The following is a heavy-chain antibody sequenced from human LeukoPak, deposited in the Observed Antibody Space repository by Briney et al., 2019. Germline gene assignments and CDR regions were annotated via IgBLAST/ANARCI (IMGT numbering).Heavy chain of an antibody. J-gene: IGHJ4*02. CDR1: GGSISSYY. Sequence: SETLSLTCTVSGGSISSYYWSWIRQPAGKGLEWIGRIYTSGSTNYNPSLKSRVTMSVDTSKNQFSLKLSSVTAADTAVYYCARDRIVGATAGAVDYWGQGTLVTVTS. V-gene: IGHV4-4*07. CDR2: IYTSGST. CDR3: ARDRIVGATAGAVDY. D-gene: IGHD1-26*01.